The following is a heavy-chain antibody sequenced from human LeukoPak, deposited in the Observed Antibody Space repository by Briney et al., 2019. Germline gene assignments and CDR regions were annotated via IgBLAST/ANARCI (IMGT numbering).Heavy chain of an antibody. J-gene: IGHJ4*02. CDR2: IYPGDSET. Sequence: GESLKISCRVSGYNFHDYWVGWVRQMPGRGLEWMGIIYPGDSETRYSPSFQGQVTISADDSINTAYLQWSSLKASDTAMYYCARRIGSGWYDYWGQGTLVTVSS. CDR3: ARRIGSGWYDY. D-gene: IGHD6-19*01. CDR1: GYNFHDYW. V-gene: IGHV5-51*01.